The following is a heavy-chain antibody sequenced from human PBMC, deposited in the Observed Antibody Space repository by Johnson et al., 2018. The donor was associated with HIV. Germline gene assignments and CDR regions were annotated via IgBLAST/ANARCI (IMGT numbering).Heavy chain of an antibody. CDR3: AGTYSGYEESAFDI. CDR1: GFTFSSYA. D-gene: IGHD5-12*01. J-gene: IGHJ3*02. V-gene: IGHV3-30-3*01. CDR2: ISYDGSNK. Sequence: VQLVESGGVLVKPGRSLRLSCAASGFTFSSYAMHWVRQAPGTGLEWVAVISYDGSNKYYADSVKGRFTISRDNSKNTLYLQMNSLRAEDTAVYYCAGTYSGYEESAFDIWGQGTMVTVSS.